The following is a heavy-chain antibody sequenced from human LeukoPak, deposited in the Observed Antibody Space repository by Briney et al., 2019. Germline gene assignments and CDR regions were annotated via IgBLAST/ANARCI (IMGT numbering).Heavy chain of an antibody. Sequence: PSETLSLTCTVSGGSVSSYYWSWIRQPPGKGLEWIGYIYYSGSTNYNPSLKSRVTISVDTSKNQFSLKLSSVTAADTAVYYCARALALAVAGTKGFFDYWGQGTLVTVSS. D-gene: IGHD6-19*01. CDR2: IYYSGST. J-gene: IGHJ4*02. CDR1: GGSVSSYY. V-gene: IGHV4-59*02. CDR3: ARALALAVAGTKGFFDY.